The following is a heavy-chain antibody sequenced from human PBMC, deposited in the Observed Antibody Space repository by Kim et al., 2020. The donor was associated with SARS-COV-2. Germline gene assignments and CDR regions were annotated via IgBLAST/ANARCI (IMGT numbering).Heavy chain of an antibody. CDR2: INTNTGNP. CDR1: GYTFTSYA. CDR3: ARGQTVGQKLVSVYGMDV. D-gene: IGHD6-13*01. V-gene: IGHV7-4-1*02. J-gene: IGHJ6*02. Sequence: ASVKVSCKASGYTFTSYAMNWVRQAPGQGLEWMGWINTNTGNPTYAQGFTGRFVFSLDTSVSTAYLQISSLKAEDTAVYYCARGQTVGQKLVSVYGMDVWGQGTTVTASS.